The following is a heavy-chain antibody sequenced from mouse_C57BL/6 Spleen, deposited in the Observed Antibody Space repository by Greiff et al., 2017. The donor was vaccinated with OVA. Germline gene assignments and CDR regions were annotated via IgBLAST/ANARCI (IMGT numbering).Heavy chain of an antibody. V-gene: IGHV1-76*01. CDR3: ARLDYGSSYDYYAMDY. Sequence: VQLQQSGAELVRPGASVKLSCKASGYTFTDYYINWVKQRPGQGLEWIARIYPGSGNTYYNEKFKGKATLTAEKSSSTAYMQLSSLTSEDSAVYFCARLDYGSSYDYYAMDYWGQGTSVTVSS. CDR2: IYPGSGNT. D-gene: IGHD1-1*01. J-gene: IGHJ4*01. CDR1: GYTFTDYY.